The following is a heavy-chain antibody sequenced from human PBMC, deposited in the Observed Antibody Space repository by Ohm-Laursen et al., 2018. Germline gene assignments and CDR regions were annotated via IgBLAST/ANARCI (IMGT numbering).Heavy chain of an antibody. D-gene: IGHD3-10*01. Sequence: GSSVKASCKVSGYTFTGYYTHWVRQAPGQGLEWMGWINPNSGGTNYAQKFQGRVTMTRDTSISTAYMELSRLRSADTAVYYCARDNSITMVRGVIGAFDIWGQGTMVTVSS. CDR2: INPNSGGT. J-gene: IGHJ3*02. V-gene: IGHV1-2*02. CDR1: GYTFTGYY. CDR3: ARDNSITMVRGVIGAFDI.